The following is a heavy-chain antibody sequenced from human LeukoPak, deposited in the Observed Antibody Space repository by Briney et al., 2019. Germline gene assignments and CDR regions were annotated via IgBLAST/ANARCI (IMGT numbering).Heavy chain of an antibody. D-gene: IGHD3-3*01. Sequence: GGSLRLSCAASGFTFSSYAMSWVRQAPGKGLEWVSAISGSGGSTCYADSVKGRFTISRDNSKNTLYLQMNSLRAEDTAVYYCAKVNYDFWSGSLDAFDIWGQGTMVTVSS. V-gene: IGHV3-23*01. J-gene: IGHJ3*02. CDR2: ISGSGGST. CDR1: GFTFSSYA. CDR3: AKVNYDFWSGSLDAFDI.